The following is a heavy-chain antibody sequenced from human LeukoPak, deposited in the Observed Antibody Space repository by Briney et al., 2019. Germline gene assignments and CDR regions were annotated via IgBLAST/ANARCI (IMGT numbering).Heavy chain of an antibody. D-gene: IGHD4-11*01. CDR1: GFTFSSYS. CDR2: ISSSSSTI. V-gene: IGHV3-48*01. CDR3: AREINTVTSYYYYYYMDV. J-gene: IGHJ6*03. Sequence: GGSLRLSCAASGFTFSSYSMNWVRQAPGKGLEWVSYISSSSSTIYYTDSVKGRFTISRDNAKNSLYLQMNSLRAEDTAVYYCAREINTVTSYYYYYYMDVWGKGTTVTVSS.